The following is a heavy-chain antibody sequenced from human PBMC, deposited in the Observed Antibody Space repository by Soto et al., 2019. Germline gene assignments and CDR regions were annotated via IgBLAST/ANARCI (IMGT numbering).Heavy chain of an antibody. CDR1: GFTFSDYV. D-gene: IGHD5-18*01. J-gene: IGHJ4*02. V-gene: IGHV3-21*01. Sequence: EVQLVESGGGLVRPGGSLRLSCAASGFTFSDYVMNWVRQAPGKGLEWVSSISSSGSSIYYADSVKGRFTISRDSAENSLFLQINSLRADDTAVYYCARGGYSDGLDYWGQGTLVTVSS. CDR3: ARGGYSDGLDY. CDR2: ISSSGSSI.